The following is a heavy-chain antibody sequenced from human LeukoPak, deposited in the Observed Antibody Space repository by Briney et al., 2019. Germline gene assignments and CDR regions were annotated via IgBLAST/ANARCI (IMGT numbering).Heavy chain of an antibody. CDR2: MNPNSGNT. CDR1: GYTFTSYD. Sequence: ASVKVSCKASGYTFTSYDINWVRQATGQGLELMGWMNPNSGNTGYAQKFQGRVTMTRNTSISTAYMELSSLRSEDTAVYYCARGGSSWYAVYYYYGMDVWGQGTTVTVSS. J-gene: IGHJ6*02. CDR3: ARGGSSWYAVYYYYGMDV. D-gene: IGHD6-13*01. V-gene: IGHV1-8*01.